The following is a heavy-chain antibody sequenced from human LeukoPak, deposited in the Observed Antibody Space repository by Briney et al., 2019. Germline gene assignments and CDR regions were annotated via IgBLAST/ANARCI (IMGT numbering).Heavy chain of an antibody. D-gene: IGHD3-10*01. J-gene: IGHJ4*02. CDR1: GFTFSSYG. V-gene: IGHV3-30*02. CDR3: AKDGSQYGSGSYLEY. CDR2: IRYDGSNE. Sequence: PGGSLRLSCAASGFTFSSYGMHWVRQAPGKGLEWVAFIRYDGSNEYYADSVKGRSTISRDNSKNTLYLQMNSLRAEDTAVYFCAKDGSQYGSGSYLEYWGQGTLVTVSS.